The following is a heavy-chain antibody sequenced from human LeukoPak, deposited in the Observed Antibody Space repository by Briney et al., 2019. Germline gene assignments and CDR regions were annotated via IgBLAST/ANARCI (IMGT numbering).Heavy chain of an antibody. CDR2: MSRSGGST. CDR1: GCTFSGYA. CDR3: AKLPSLYCSGGNCYCDY. Sequence: PSESLRLSCAASGCTFSGYAMSWVRQAPGKGLEWVGAMSRSGGSTYYADYVKGRFTISRDNSKNTLYLQMNSLRVADAAVYYCAKLPSLYCSGGNCYCDYWGQGTLVTVSS. J-gene: IGHJ4*02. V-gene: IGHV3-23*01. D-gene: IGHD2-15*01.